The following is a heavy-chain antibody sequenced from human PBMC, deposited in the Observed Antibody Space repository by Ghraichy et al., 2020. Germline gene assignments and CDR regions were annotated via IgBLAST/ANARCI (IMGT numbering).Heavy chain of an antibody. V-gene: IGHV4-34*01. CDR2: INHSGST. Sequence: SQTLSLTCAVYGGSFSGYYWSWIRQPPGKGLEWSGEINHSGSTNYNPSLKSRVTISVDTSKNQFSLKLSSVTAADTAVYYCASLIDSSGYQRDYWGQGTLVTVSS. CDR1: GGSFSGYY. CDR3: ASLIDSSGYQRDY. D-gene: IGHD3-22*01. J-gene: IGHJ4*02.